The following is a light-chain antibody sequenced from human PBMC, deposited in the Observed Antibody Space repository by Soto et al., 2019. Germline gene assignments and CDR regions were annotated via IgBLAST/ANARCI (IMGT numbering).Light chain of an antibody. V-gene: IGLV2-11*01. J-gene: IGLJ1*01. Sequence: QSALTQPRSVSGSPGQSVTISCTGTSSDVGGYNYVSWYQQHPGKAPKLMIYDVSQRPSGVPDRFSGSKSGNTASLTISGLQSEDEADYYCCSYAGISPHVFGTGTKVTVL. CDR2: DVS. CDR1: SSDVGGYNY. CDR3: CSYAGISPHV.